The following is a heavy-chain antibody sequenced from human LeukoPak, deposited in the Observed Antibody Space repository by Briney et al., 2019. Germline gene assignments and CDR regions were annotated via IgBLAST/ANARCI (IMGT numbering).Heavy chain of an antibody. V-gene: IGHV4-39*07. Sequence: SETLSLTCTVSGGSISSSGYYWGWIRQPPGKGLEWIGSMYYSGSTYYNPSLKSRVTISVDTSKNQFSLKLSSVTAADTAVYYCARDQTSKGDAFDIWGQGTMVTVSS. CDR3: ARDQTSKGDAFDI. J-gene: IGHJ3*02. CDR1: GGSISSSGYY. CDR2: MYYSGST.